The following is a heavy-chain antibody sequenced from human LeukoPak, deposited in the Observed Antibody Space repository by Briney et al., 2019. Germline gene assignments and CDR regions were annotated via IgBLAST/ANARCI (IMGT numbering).Heavy chain of an antibody. V-gene: IGHV4-39*07. CDR1: GGSISSSSYY. Sequence: NTSETLSLTCTVSGGSISSSSYYWGWIRQPPGKGLEWIGSIYYSGSTYYNPSLKSRVTISVDTSKNQFSLKLSSVTAADTAVYYCAREWRRGSYYFDYWGQGTLVTVSS. CDR3: AREWRRGSYYFDY. CDR2: IYYSGST. D-gene: IGHD1-26*01. J-gene: IGHJ4*02.